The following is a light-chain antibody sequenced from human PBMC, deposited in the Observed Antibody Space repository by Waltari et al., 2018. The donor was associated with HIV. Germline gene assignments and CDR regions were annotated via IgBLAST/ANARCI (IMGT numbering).Light chain of an antibody. J-gene: IGLJ3*02. Sequence: QSALTQPASMSGSPGQSITISCTGTSNDVGGYNYVSWYQQHPGKAPTLLIYAVTNRPSGVSDRFSGSKSGDTASLTISGLQAEDEADYYCSSFTSRSILLFGGGTKLTV. CDR2: AVT. V-gene: IGLV2-14*03. CDR1: SNDVGGYNY. CDR3: SSFTSRSILL.